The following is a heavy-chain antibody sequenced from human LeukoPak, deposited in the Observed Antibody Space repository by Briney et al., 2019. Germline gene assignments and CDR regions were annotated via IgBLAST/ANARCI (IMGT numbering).Heavy chain of an antibody. CDR1: GFTFSGYW. CDR2: INEDASII. V-gene: IGHV3-74*01. J-gene: IGHJ4*02. D-gene: IGHD3-16*01. CDR3: VRDLILVWTPGDDFDF. Sequence: GGSLRLSRAASGFTFSGYWLHGVRQAPGKGLEWVSRINEDASIITYADSVKGRFIISRDNTKNSLYLQMNSLRAEDTAVYYCVRDLILVWTPGDDFDFWGQGTLVTVSS.